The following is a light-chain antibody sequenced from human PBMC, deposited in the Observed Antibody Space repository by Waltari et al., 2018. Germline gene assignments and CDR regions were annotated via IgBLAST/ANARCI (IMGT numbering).Light chain of an antibody. V-gene: IGKV3-11*01. CDR2: EAS. CDR3: QQRSNWPPFT. CDR1: QSVSSY. Sequence: EIVLTQSPATLSLSPGERATLSCRASQSVSSYLAWYQQKPGQAPRLLIYEASNRSTGIPARFSGGGSGTDFTLTISSLEPEDFAVYYCQQRSNWPPFTFGPGTKVDIK. J-gene: IGKJ3*01.